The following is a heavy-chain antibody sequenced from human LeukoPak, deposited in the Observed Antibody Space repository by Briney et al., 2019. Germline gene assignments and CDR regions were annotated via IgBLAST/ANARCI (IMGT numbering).Heavy chain of an antibody. D-gene: IGHD6-19*01. Sequence: GGSLRLSCAASGFTFSSYAMSWVRQAPGKGLEWVSANSGSGGSTYYADSVKGRFTISRDNSKNTLYLQMNSLRAEDTAVYYCAKGGGWYFRAVDFDYWGQGTLVTVSS. CDR1: GFTFSSYA. J-gene: IGHJ4*02. CDR3: AKGGGWYFRAVDFDY. V-gene: IGHV3-23*01. CDR2: NSGSGGST.